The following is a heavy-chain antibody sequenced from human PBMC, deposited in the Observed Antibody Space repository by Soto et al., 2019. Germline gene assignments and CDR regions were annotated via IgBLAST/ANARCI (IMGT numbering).Heavy chain of an antibody. CDR1: GGSFSGYY. J-gene: IGHJ4*02. CDR2: INHSGST. V-gene: IGHV4-34*01. D-gene: IGHD2-2*01. Sequence: SETLSLTCAVYGGSFSGYYWSWIRQPPGKGLEWIGEINHSGSTNYNPSLKSRVTISVDTSKNQFSLKLSSLTAADTAVYYCASQVPPYCSSTSCYAGGAYWGQGTLVTVSS. CDR3: ASQVPPYCSSTSCYAGGAY.